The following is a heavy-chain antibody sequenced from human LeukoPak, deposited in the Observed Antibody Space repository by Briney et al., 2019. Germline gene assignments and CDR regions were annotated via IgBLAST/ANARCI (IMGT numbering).Heavy chain of an antibody. Sequence: GASVKVSCKASGYTFTSNGINWVRQAPGQGLEWMGWISAYNGNTNYAQKLQGRVTMTTDTSTSTAYMELRSLRSDDTAVYYCARSLGGAIAADGPNDYWGQGTLVTVSS. D-gene: IGHD6-13*01. CDR2: ISAYNGNT. CDR3: ARSLGGAIAADGPNDY. CDR1: GYTFTSNG. J-gene: IGHJ4*02. V-gene: IGHV1-18*01.